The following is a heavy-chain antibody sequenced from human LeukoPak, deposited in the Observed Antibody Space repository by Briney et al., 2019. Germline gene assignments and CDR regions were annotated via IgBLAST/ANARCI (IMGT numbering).Heavy chain of an antibody. CDR2: INDYSGNT. J-gene: IGHJ4*02. D-gene: IGHD3-22*01. V-gene: IGHV4-34*01. CDR1: GGSFTDYF. CDR3: ASTEGSGYYYDSSGYYPFDY. Sequence: SETLSLTCDVFGGSFTDYFWTWIRQSPGKGLEWIGEINDYSGNTNYNPSLNSRVSISLEKSKNQFSLELRSVTAADTAVYYCASTEGSGYYYDSSGYYPFDYWGQGTLVTVSS.